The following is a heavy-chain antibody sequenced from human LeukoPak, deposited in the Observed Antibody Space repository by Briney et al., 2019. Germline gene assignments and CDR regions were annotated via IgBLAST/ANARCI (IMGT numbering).Heavy chain of an antibody. J-gene: IGHJ3*02. CDR3: AKDLVRITMIVADRGYAFDM. CDR2: IRYDGSNK. Sequence: PGGSLRLSCAASGFTFSSYGMHWVRQAPGKGLEWVAFIRYDGSNKYYADSVKGRFTISRDNSKNTLYLQMNSLRAEDTAVYYCAKDLVRITMIVADRGYAFDMWGQGTMVTVSS. V-gene: IGHV3-30*02. D-gene: IGHD3-22*01. CDR1: GFTFSSYG.